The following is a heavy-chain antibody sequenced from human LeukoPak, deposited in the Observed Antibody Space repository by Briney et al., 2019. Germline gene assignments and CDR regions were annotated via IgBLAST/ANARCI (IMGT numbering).Heavy chain of an antibody. CDR3: TRSLRVRGVPDYMDV. Sequence: GGSLRLSCAASGFTVSSNYMTWVRQAPGKGLEWISVIYKNAITFHADTVKGRFTISRDNSKNTLYLQMNNLRADDTAVYYCTRSLRVRGVPDYMDVWGKGTTVTVS. CDR1: GFTVSSNY. V-gene: IGHV3-53*01. J-gene: IGHJ6*03. D-gene: IGHD3-10*01. CDR2: IYKNAIT.